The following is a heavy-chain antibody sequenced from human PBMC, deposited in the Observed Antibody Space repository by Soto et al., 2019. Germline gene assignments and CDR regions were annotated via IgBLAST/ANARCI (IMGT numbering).Heavy chain of an antibody. CDR1: GGSISSGDYY. CDR2: IYYSGST. V-gene: IGHV4-30-4*01. J-gene: IGHJ6*02. D-gene: IGHD5-12*01. Sequence: TSETLSLTCTVSGGSISSGDYYWSWIRQPPGKGLEWIGYIYYSGSTYYNPSLKSRVTISVDTSKNQFSLKLSSVTAADTAVYYCARDVATRWGSGYYGMDVWGQGTTVTVSS. CDR3: ARDVATRWGSGYYGMDV.